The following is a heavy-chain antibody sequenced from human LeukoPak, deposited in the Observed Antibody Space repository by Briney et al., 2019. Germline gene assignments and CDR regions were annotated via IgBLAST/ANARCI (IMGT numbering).Heavy chain of an antibody. CDR3: ARELLEYYYMDV. D-gene: IGHD2-15*01. V-gene: IGHV4-59*01. CDR1: GGSISSYY. CDR2: IYYSGST. J-gene: IGHJ6*03. Sequence: SETLSLTCTVSGGSISSYYWSWIRQPPGKGLEWIGYIYYSGSTNYNPSPKSRVTISVDTSKNQFSLKLSSVTAADTAVYYCARELLEYYYMDVWGKGTTVTVSS.